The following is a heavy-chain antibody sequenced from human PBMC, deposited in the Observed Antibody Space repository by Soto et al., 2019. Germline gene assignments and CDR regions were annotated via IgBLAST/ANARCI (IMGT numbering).Heavy chain of an antibody. V-gene: IGHV1-2*04. CDR2: INPNSGGT. J-gene: IGHJ5*02. CDR1: GYTFTGYY. Sequence: ASVKVSCKASGYTFTGYYMHWVRQAPGQGLEWMGWINPNSGGTNYAQKFQGWVTMTRDTSISTAYMELSRLRSDDTAVYYCARGRITIFGAAPGGFDPWGQGTLVT. D-gene: IGHD3-3*01. CDR3: ARGRITIFGAAPGGFDP.